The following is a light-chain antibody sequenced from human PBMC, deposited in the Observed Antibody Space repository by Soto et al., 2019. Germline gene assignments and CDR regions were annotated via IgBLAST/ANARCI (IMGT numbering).Light chain of an antibody. CDR3: QQYNNWHPKMA. V-gene: IGKV3-15*01. Sequence: VVTQSPATLSVFPGETATLSCRASQSVSSDLAWYQQRPGQAPRLLIYGPTTRATGIPARFRGSGSGTEFRLTISSLQSEDFATYYCQQYNNWHPKMAFGRGTKVEIK. CDR2: GPT. J-gene: IGKJ1*01. CDR1: QSVSSD.